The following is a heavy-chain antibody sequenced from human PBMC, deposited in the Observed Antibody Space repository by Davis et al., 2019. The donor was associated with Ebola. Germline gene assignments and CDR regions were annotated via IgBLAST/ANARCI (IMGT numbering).Heavy chain of an antibody. CDR1: DGSISSYY. CDR3: ARGPTRYYFDN. J-gene: IGHJ4*02. Sequence: MPSETLSLTCTVSDGSISSYYWSWIRQLPGKGLDWIGYIYYSGSTNYNPSLKSRVSISIDTSKKQFSLKLTSVTAADTAVYYCARGPTRYYFDNWGQGTLVTVSS. V-gene: IGHV4-59*08. CDR2: IYYSGST.